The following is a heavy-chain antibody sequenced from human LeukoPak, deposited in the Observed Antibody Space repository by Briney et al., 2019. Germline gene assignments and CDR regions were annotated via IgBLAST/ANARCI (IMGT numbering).Heavy chain of an antibody. CDR3: ARGGYSSGWSSMDV. Sequence: XGSLRLSCAASGFTFSSYWMHWVRQAPGKGLVWVSRINSDGSSTSYADSVKGRFTISRDNAKNTLYLQMNSLRAEDTAVYYCARGGYSSGWSSMDVWGQGTTVTVSS. CDR1: GFTFSSYW. V-gene: IGHV3-74*01. J-gene: IGHJ6*02. CDR2: INSDGSST. D-gene: IGHD6-19*01.